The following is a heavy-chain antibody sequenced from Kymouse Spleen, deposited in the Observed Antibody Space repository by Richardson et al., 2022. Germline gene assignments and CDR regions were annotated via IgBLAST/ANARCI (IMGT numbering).Heavy chain of an antibody. Sequence: QVQLQQWGAGLLKPSETLSLTCAVYGGSFSGYYWSWIRQPPGKGLEWIGEINHSGSTNYNPSLKSRVTISVDTSKNQFSLKLSSVTAADTAVYYCARRVVGANPFDYWGQGTLVTVSS. CDR1: GGSFSGYY. CDR2: INHSGST. J-gene: IGHJ4*02. D-gene: IGHD1-26*01. CDR3: ARRVVGANPFDY. V-gene: IGHV4-34*01.